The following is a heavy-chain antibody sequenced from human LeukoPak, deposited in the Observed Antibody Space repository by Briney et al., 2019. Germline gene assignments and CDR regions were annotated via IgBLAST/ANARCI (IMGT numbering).Heavy chain of an antibody. CDR2: ITSSSSYI. J-gene: IGHJ4*02. CDR3: ARGAIRSCFDY. Sequence: GGSLRFSCAAFGVTFSSYSMNWVRQAPGKGLEWVSSITSSSSYIYYADSVKGRFTISRDNAKNSLYLQMNSLRAEDTAVYYCARGAIRSCFDYWGQGTLVTVSS. CDR1: GVTFSSYS. D-gene: IGHD3-16*01. V-gene: IGHV3-21*01.